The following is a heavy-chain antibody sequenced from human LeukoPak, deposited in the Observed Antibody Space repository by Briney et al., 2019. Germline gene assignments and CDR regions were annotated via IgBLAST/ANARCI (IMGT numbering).Heavy chain of an antibody. J-gene: IGHJ3*02. Sequence: GRSLRLSCAASGFTFSSYAMHWVRQAPGKGLEWVAVISYDGSNKYYADSVKGRFTISRDNSKNTLYLQMNSLRAEDTAVYYCARTGGYYAAFDIWGQGTMLTVSS. V-gene: IGHV3-30-3*01. D-gene: IGHD3-10*01. CDR1: GFTFSSYA. CDR3: ARTGGYYAAFDI. CDR2: ISYDGSNK.